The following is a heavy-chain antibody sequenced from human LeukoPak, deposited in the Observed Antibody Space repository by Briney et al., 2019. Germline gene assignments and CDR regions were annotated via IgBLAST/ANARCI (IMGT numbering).Heavy chain of an antibody. J-gene: IGHJ4*02. CDR2: IDPSDSYT. V-gene: IGHV5-10-1*01. D-gene: IGHD6-13*01. CDR3: ARGLYTSSAYYFDY. CDR1: GYSFTSYW. Sequence: GESLKISCKGSGYSFTSYWITWVRQMPGKGLEWMGRIDPSDSYTNYSPSFQGHVTISADKSNSTAYLQWSNLKASDTAMYYCARGLYTSSAYYFDYWGQGTLVTVSS.